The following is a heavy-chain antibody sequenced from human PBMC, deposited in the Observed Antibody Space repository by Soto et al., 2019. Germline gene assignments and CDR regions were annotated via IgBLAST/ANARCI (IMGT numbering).Heavy chain of an antibody. D-gene: IGHD3-22*01. V-gene: IGHV3-30-3*01. CDR3: ARGSGYYGPIYYYYYGMDV. CDR1: GFTFSSYA. Sequence: GGSLRLSCAASGFTFSSYAMHWVRQAPGKGLEWVAVISYDGSNKYYADSVKGRFTISRDNSKNTLYLQMNSLRAEDTAVYYCARGSGYYGPIYYYYYGMDVWGQGTTVTVSS. CDR2: ISYDGSNK. J-gene: IGHJ6*02.